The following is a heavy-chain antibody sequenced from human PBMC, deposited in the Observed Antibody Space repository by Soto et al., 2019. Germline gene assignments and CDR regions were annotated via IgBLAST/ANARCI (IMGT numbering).Heavy chain of an antibody. CDR3: AKVRIRYYDSSGSDY. D-gene: IGHD3-22*01. CDR2: ISGSGGST. Sequence: PGGSLRLSCAASGFTFSSYAMSWVRQAPGKGLEWVSAISGSGGSTYYADSVKGRFTISRDNSKNTLYLQMNSLRAEDTAVYYCAKVRIRYYDSSGSDYWGQGTLVTVSS. CDR1: GFTFSSYA. J-gene: IGHJ4*02. V-gene: IGHV3-23*01.